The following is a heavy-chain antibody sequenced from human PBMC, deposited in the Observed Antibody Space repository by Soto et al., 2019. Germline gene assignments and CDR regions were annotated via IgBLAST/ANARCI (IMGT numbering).Heavy chain of an antibody. Sequence: ASVKVSWKASGYTFTGFHIHLVRQAPGQGLEWMGWINPNGGGRNYAQKFQGWVTMTRDTSISTAYMELSRLKSEDTAVYYCAKSGASSPGNWFDSWGQGTLVTVSS. CDR1: GYTFTGFH. CDR2: INPNGGGR. V-gene: IGHV1-2*04. D-gene: IGHD6-13*01. CDR3: AKSGASSPGNWFDS. J-gene: IGHJ5*01.